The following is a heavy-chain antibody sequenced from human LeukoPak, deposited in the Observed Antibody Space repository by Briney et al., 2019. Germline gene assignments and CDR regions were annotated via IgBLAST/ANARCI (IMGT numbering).Heavy chain of an antibody. J-gene: IGHJ4*01. CDR3: ARDAQRGFDYSNSLKY. CDR1: GFIFSHYG. D-gene: IGHD4-11*01. V-gene: IGHV3-33*01. Sequence: GGSLRLSCVASGFIFSHYGMHWVLQAPGKGLEWVAVIWSDGSNRFYAGSVKGRFTISRDNSQNTVFLQMNSLRAEDTAMYYCARDAQRGFDYSNSLKYWGHGILVTVSS. CDR2: IWSDGSNR.